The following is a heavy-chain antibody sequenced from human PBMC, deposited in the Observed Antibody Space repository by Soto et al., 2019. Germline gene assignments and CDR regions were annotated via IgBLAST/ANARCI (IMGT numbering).Heavy chain of an antibody. V-gene: IGHV3-23*05. CDR3: AKDAVYNDGLWLMDH. D-gene: IGHD2-21*01. CDR2: IYGSGRGI. Sequence: GGTLRLSCTASGLPHSNFAMMWVRQAPGKGLECVSGIYGSGRGIEYADSVKGRFTISRDNSKNTVYLQMTDLRADDTAVYYCAKDAVYNDGLWLMDHWGQGTQVTVSS. J-gene: IGHJ4*02. CDR1: GLPHSNFA.